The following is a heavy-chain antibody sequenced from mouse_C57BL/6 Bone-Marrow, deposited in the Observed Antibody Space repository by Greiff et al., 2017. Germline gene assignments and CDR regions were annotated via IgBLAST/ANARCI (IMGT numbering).Heavy chain of an antibody. D-gene: IGHD1-1*01. CDR1: GYTFTSYW. J-gene: IGHJ1*03. CDR2: IYPGNSDT. Sequence: VQLQQSGTVLARPGASVKMSCKTSGYTFTSYWMHWVKQRPGQGLEWIGAIYPGNSDTSYNPMFKGQAKLTAVTSAVTAYMELSILTNEDSAVYYGTRAYGNSSRLYFDVWGTGTTVTVSS. CDR3: TRAYGNSSRLYFDV. V-gene: IGHV1-5*01.